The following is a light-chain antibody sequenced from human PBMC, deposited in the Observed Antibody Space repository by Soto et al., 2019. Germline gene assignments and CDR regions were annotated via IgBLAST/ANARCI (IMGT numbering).Light chain of an antibody. J-gene: IGLJ3*02. CDR3: QSTDSSGTYWV. Sequence: SYELIQPPSVSVSPGQTARITCSGDALPKQYAYWYQQKAGQALVLVIYKDSERPSGIPERFSGSSSGTTVTLTISGVQAEDEADYYCQSTDSSGTYWVFGRGTKLTVL. CDR2: KDS. V-gene: IGLV3-25*03. CDR1: ALPKQY.